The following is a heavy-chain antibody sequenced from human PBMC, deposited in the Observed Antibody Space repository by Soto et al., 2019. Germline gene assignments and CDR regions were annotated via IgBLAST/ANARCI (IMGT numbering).Heavy chain of an antibody. CDR2: IYHSGST. CDR3: ASGSSSWSAQRYIDL. Sequence: QVQLQESGPGLVKPSGTLSLTCAVSGGSISSSNWWSWVRQPPGKGLEWIGEIYHSGSTNYNPSLENRVTISVDKSKNQFCLKLSPVTAADPAVYYCASGSSSWSAQRYIDLWGRGTLVIVSS. J-gene: IGHJ2*01. V-gene: IGHV4-4*02. CDR1: GGSISSSNW. D-gene: IGHD6-13*01.